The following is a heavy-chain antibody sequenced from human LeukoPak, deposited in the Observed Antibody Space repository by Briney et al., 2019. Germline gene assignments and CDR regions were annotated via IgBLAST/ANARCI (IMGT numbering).Heavy chain of an antibody. CDR1: GRSISSYY. J-gene: IGHJ4*02. CDR3: ARTRYCSSTTCYYFDY. Sequence: SSETLSLTCTVSGRSISSYYWSWLRHPPGKGLEWIGYIYYSGSTNYNPSLKSRVTISVDTSKNQFSLKLSSVTAADTAVYYCARTRYCSSTTCYYFDYWGQGTLVTVSS. V-gene: IGHV4-59*08. CDR2: IYYSGST. D-gene: IGHD2-2*01.